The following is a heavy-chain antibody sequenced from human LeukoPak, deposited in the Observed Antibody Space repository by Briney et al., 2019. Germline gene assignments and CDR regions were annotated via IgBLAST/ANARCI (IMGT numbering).Heavy chain of an antibody. J-gene: IGHJ4*02. V-gene: IGHV4-61*02. Sequence: SETLSLTCTVSGYSISSGYYWGWIRQPAGKGLEWIGRIYTSGSTNYNPSLKSRVTISVDTSKNQFSLRLNSVTAADTAMYYCAKSGGYGLIDYWGQGTLVTVSS. CDR1: GYSISSGYY. D-gene: IGHD1-26*01. CDR3: AKSGGYGLIDY. CDR2: IYTSGST.